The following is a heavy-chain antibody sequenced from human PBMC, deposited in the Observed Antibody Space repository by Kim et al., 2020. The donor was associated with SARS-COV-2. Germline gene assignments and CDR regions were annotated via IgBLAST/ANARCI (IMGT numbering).Heavy chain of an antibody. V-gene: IGHV3-66*02. CDR2: IYDTGTT. J-gene: IGHJ4*02. Sequence: GGSLRLSCAASGFTVSSNYMTWVRQAPGKGLEWISVIYDTGTTYYADSVKGRFTISRDNSKNTLYLQMNSLRVEDTAVYYCARVSPGGSYYLISFGFDYWGQGTLVTVSS. CDR1: GFTVSSNY. CDR3: ARVSPGGSYYLISFGFDY. D-gene: IGHD1-26*01.